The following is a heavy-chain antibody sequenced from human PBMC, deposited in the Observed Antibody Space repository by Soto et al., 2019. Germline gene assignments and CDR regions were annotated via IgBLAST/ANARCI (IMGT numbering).Heavy chain of an antibody. Sequence: QLQLQESGPGLVKPSETLSLTCTVSGGSVSSNSYSWGWIRQSPGKGLEWIGTIYSSENTYYNPSLLSRVTISVDTSKNEFSRRLSSVTAADTAVYYCARLNGYCASTNCHGYYGMDVWGQGTTVTVSS. V-gene: IGHV4-39*01. J-gene: IGHJ6*02. CDR1: GGSVSSNSYS. CDR2: IYSSENT. D-gene: IGHD2-2*03. CDR3: ARLNGYCASTNCHGYYGMDV.